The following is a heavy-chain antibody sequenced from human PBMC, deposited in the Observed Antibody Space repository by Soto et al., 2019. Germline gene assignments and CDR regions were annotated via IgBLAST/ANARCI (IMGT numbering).Heavy chain of an antibody. D-gene: IGHD6-13*01. CDR2: INPSGDRT. V-gene: IGHV1-46*01. CDR3: ARDPPPGYSSSWYADYYYYGMDV. J-gene: IGHJ6*02. CDR1: GFSFSDYF. Sequence: ASVKVSCKASGFSFSDYFMHWVRQAPGQGLEWMGIINPSGDRTDYAQKFQGRVTMTRDTSTSTVYMELSSLRSEDTAVYYCARDPPPGYSSSWYADYYYYGMDVWGQGTTVTVSS.